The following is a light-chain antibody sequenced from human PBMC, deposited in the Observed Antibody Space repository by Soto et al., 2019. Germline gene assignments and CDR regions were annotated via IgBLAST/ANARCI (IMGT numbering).Light chain of an antibody. CDR2: GAF. J-gene: IGKJ5*01. V-gene: IGKV3-15*01. Sequence: EIVMTQSPATLSVSPGERVTLSCRASQSIGRSLSWYQQKPGQAPRLLIYGAFTRPTGIPARFSGSGSGTEFTLTISGQQSEDFAVYYCQQYYDWPLTFGQGTRLEIK. CDR1: QSIGRS. CDR3: QQYYDWPLT.